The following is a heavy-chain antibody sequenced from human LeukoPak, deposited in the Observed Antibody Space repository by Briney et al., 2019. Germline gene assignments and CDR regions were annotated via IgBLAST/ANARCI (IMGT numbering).Heavy chain of an antibody. CDR3: AKIAVPRTAAAGIDY. Sequence: GGSLRLSCAASGFTFSSYAMSWVRQAPGKGLEWVSATSGSGGSTYYADSVKGRFTISRDNSKNTLYLQMNSLRAEDTAVYYCAKIAVPRTAAAGIDYWGQGTLVTVSS. CDR2: TSGSGGST. CDR1: GFTFSSYA. J-gene: IGHJ4*02. D-gene: IGHD6-13*01. V-gene: IGHV3-23*01.